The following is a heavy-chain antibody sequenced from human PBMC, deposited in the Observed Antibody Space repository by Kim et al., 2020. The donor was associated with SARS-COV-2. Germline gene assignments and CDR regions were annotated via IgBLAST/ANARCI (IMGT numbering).Heavy chain of an antibody. CDR1: GDSVSSNSAA. V-gene: IGHV6-1*01. CDR3: ARAGIAAAERGSTGWFDP. CDR2: TYYRSKWYN. J-gene: IGHJ5*02. Sequence: SQTLSLTCAISGDSVSSNSAAWNWIRQSPSRGLEWLGRTYYRSKWYNDYAVSVKSRITINPDTSKNQFSLQLNSVTPEDTAVYYCARAGIAAAERGSTGWFDPWGQGTLVTVSS. D-gene: IGHD6-13*01.